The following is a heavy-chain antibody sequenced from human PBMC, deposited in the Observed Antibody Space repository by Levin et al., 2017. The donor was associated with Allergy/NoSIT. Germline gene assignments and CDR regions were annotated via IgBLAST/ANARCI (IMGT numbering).Heavy chain of an antibody. CDR3: ARDGQGSAGVFEI. J-gene: IGHJ3*02. CDR1: GYTFTDYY. V-gene: IGHV1-2*02. D-gene: IGHD6-13*01. CDR2: IKPYDGDT. Sequence: GESLKISCKASGYTFTDYYMHWVRQAPGQGLEWMGWIKPYDGDTHYAQKFQGRVTMTRDKSIGTAYMELSRLTSDDAAVYYCARDGQGSAGVFEIWGQGTLVIVSS.